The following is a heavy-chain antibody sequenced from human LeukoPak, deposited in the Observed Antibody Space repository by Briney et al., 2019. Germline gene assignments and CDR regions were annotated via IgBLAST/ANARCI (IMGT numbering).Heavy chain of an antibody. CDR2: ISGRSTYI. V-gene: IGHV3-21*05. CDR3: ARGLGTTVTNEYYYDSSGYYDGGLDY. Sequence: PGGSLRLSCSASGFTFSSYTMNWVRQAPGKGLEWVSFISGRSTYIFYADSVKGRFTISRDNAKNSLSLQTNSLRAEDTAVYYCARGLGTTVTNEYYYDSSGYYDGGLDYWGQGTLVTVSS. CDR1: GFTFSSYT. D-gene: IGHD3-22*01. J-gene: IGHJ4*02.